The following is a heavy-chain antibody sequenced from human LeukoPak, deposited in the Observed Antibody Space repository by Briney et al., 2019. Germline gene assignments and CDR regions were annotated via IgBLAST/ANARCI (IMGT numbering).Heavy chain of an antibody. V-gene: IGHV4-38-2*02. CDR1: GYSITIGYY. CDR2: IYHSGST. Sequence: KPSETLSLTCTVSGYSITIGYYWGWIRQPPGKGLEWIGSIYHSGSTYYNPSLKSRVTMSVDTSKNQFSLKLNSVTAADTAVYYCARVLDYYGSGTYSFDYWGQGTLVTVSS. D-gene: IGHD3-10*01. CDR3: ARVLDYYGSGTYSFDY. J-gene: IGHJ4*02.